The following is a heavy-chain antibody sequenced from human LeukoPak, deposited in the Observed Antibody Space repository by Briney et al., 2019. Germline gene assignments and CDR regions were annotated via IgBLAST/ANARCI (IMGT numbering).Heavy chain of an antibody. V-gene: IGHV4-30-2*01. CDR3: ARSSEVIFDQHKFDY. D-gene: IGHD3/OR15-3a*01. J-gene: IGHJ4*02. CDR2: IYHSGST. CDR1: GGSISSGGYY. Sequence: PSETLSLTCTVSGGSISSGGYYWSWIRQPPGKGLEWIGYIYHSGSTYYNPSLKSRVTISVDTSKNQFSLKLNSVTAADTAVYYCARSSEVIFDQHKFDYWGQGTLITVSS.